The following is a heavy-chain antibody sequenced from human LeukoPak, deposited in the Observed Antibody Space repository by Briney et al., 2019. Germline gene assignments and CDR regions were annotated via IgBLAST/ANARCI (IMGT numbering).Heavy chain of an antibody. CDR1: GGTFSSYA. V-gene: IGHV1-18*01. D-gene: IGHD6-13*01. J-gene: IGHJ5*02. CDR2: ISAYNGNT. CDR3: ARRLQQLVRNWFDP. Sequence: RASVTVSCKASGGTFSSYAISWVRQAPGQGREWMGWISAYNGNTNYAQKLQGRVTMTTDTSTSTAYMELRSLRSDDTAVYYCARRLQQLVRNWFDPWGQGTLVTVSS.